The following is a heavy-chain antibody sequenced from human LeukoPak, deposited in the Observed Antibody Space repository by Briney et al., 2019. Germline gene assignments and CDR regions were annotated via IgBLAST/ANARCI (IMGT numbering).Heavy chain of an antibody. CDR1: GYTLTELS. D-gene: IGHD2-2*01. Sequence: ASVKVSCKVSGYTLTELSMHWVRQAPGKGLEWMGGFDPEDGETIYAQKFQGRVTMTEDTSTDTAYMELSSLRSDDTAVYYCARPSGIPAAMNYYYGMDVWGQGTTVTVSS. V-gene: IGHV1-24*01. CDR2: FDPEDGET. J-gene: IGHJ6*02. CDR3: ARPSGIPAAMNYYYGMDV.